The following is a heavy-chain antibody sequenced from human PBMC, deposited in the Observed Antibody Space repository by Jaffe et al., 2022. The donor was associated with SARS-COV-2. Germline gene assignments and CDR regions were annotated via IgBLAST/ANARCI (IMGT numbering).Heavy chain of an antibody. CDR2: INTNSKSP. CDR1: GYSFTSYA. V-gene: IGHV7-4-1*02. D-gene: IGHD6-13*01. Sequence: QVQLVQSGSELKKPGASVKVSCKASGYSFTSYAINWVRQAPGQGLEWMGWINTNSKSPTYAQGFTGRFAFSLDTSVSTAYLEISGLKAEDTAVYYCVRDRYSSNPWGQGTLVTVSS. J-gene: IGHJ5*02. CDR3: VRDRYSSNP.